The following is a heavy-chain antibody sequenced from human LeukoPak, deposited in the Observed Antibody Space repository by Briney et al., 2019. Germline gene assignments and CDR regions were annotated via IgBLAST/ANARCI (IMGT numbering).Heavy chain of an antibody. CDR1: GGPISSRSYY. J-gene: IGHJ4*02. V-gene: IGHV4-39*01. Sequence: SETLSLTCTVSGGPISSRSYYWGWIRQPPGKGLEWIGSIYYGGSPSYNPSLSGRVTLSVDTSKNQFSLRLSSVTAADMAVYYCARLPLGYYDSSGYWDYWGQGTLVTVSS. CDR2: IYYGGSP. D-gene: IGHD3-22*01. CDR3: ARLPLGYYDSSGYWDY.